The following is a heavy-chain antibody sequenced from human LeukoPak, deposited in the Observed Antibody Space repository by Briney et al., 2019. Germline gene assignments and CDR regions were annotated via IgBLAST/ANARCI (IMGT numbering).Heavy chain of an antibody. CDR2: IYTSGST. D-gene: IGHD6-13*01. Sequence: NTSETLSLTCTVSGGSISSGSYYWNWIRQPAGKGLEWIGRIYTSGSTNYHPSLKSRVTISADTSKNQFSLKLSSVTAADTAVYYCAREEYTSNWYPYYFDYWGQGTLVTVSS. J-gene: IGHJ4*02. CDR3: AREEYTSNWYPYYFDY. V-gene: IGHV4-61*02. CDR1: GGSISSGSYY.